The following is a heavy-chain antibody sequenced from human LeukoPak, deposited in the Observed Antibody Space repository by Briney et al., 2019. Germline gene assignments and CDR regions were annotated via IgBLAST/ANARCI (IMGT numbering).Heavy chain of an antibody. CDR2: INHSGST. J-gene: IGHJ5*02. CDR3: ARGVGQDIVVVPAANGFDP. CDR1: GGSFGGYY. Sequence: SETLSLTCAVYGGSFGGYYWSWIRQPPGKGLEWIGEINHSGSTNYNPSLKSRVTISVDTSKNQFSLKLSSVTAADTAVYYCARGVGQDIVVVPAANGFDPWGQGTLVTVSS. V-gene: IGHV4-34*01. D-gene: IGHD2-2*01.